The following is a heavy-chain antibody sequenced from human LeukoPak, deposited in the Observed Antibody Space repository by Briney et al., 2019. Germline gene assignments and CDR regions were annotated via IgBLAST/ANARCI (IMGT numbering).Heavy chain of an antibody. CDR2: IKSKTDGGTT. CDR3: TRDGGFTWYFDL. J-gene: IGHJ2*01. Sequence: GGPLRLSCAASGFTFSNAWMSWVRQAPGKGLEWVGRIKSKTDGGTTEYAASVKGRFTISRDDSRSIAYLQMNSLKTEDTAVYYCTRDGGFTWYFDLWGRGTLVTVSS. D-gene: IGHD3-10*01. V-gene: IGHV3-15*01. CDR1: GFTFSNAW.